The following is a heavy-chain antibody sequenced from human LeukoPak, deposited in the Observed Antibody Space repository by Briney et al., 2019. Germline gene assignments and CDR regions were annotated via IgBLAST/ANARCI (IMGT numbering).Heavy chain of an antibody. Sequence: GGSLRLSCAASGFTFSSYAMSWVRQAPGKGLEWVSAISGSGGSTYYADSVKGRFTISRDNSKNTLYLQMNSLRAEDTAVYYCASSRPFVIVAAADYWGQGTLVTVSS. CDR1: GFTFSSYA. CDR2: ISGSGGST. CDR3: ASSRPFVIVAAADY. V-gene: IGHV3-23*01. J-gene: IGHJ4*02. D-gene: IGHD3-22*01.